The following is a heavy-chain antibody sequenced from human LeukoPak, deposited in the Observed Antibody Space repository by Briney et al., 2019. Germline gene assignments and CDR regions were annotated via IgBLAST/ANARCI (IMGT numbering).Heavy chain of an antibody. V-gene: IGHV3-49*03. D-gene: IGHD6-19*01. CDR2: IRSKTHGGTT. Sequence: GGSLRLSCTASGFTFGDYPITWFRQAPGKGLEWVGFIRSKTHGGTTEYAASVKGRFTISGDDSKNIAYLQMNSLKTEDTAMYYCTSSYRSGWYGQYWGQGTLVTASS. J-gene: IGHJ4*02. CDR3: TSSYRSGWYGQY. CDR1: GFTFGDYP.